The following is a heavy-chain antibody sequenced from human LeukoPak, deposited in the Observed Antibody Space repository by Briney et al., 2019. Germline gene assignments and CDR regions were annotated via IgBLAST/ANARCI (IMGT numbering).Heavy chain of an antibody. J-gene: IGHJ4*02. V-gene: IGHV1-8*01. D-gene: IGHD3-10*01. CDR1: GYTFTSYD. CDR2: MDPNSGNT. Sequence: GASVKVSCKASGYTFTSYDINWVRQATGQGLEWMGWMDPNSGNTGYAQKFQGRVTMTRNPSISTAYMELSSLRSEDTAVYYCARESGLYGSRSRYWGQGTLVTVSS. CDR3: ARESGLYGSRSRY.